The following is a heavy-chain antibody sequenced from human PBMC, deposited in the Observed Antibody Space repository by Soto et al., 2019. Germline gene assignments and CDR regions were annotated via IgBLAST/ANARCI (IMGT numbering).Heavy chain of an antibody. D-gene: IGHD5-12*01. CDR1: GGSISSYY. Sequence: SETLSLTCTVSGGSISSYYWSWIRQPPGKGLEWIGYIYYSGSTNYNPSLKSRVTISVDTSKNQFSLKLSSVTAADTAVYYCARARGYSGYDSPVYYYYYGMDVWGPGPTITLS. CDR3: ARARGYSGYDSPVYYYYYGMDV. V-gene: IGHV4-59*01. CDR2: IYYSGST. J-gene: IGHJ6*02.